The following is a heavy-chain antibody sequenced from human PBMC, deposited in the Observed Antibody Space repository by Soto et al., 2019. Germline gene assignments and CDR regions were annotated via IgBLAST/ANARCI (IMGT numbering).Heavy chain of an antibody. CDR1: GGTFSSYA. V-gene: IGHV1-69*13. Sequence: SVKVSCKASGGTFSSYAISWVRRAPGQGLEWMGGIIPIFGTANYAQKFQGRVTITADESTSTAYMELSSLRSEDTAVYYCARARYSGSSGCSGSYYYYGMDVWGQGTTVTVSS. D-gene: IGHD6-6*01. CDR2: IIPIFGTA. CDR3: ARARYSGSSGCSGSYYYYGMDV. J-gene: IGHJ6*02.